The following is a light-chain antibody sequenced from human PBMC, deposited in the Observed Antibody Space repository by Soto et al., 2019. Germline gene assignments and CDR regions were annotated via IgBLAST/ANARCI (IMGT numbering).Light chain of an antibody. CDR2: EVY. Sequence: QSVLTQPPSASGSLGQSVTISCTGTSSDVGGYDHVSWYQHHPGKAPKLMIFEVYKRPSGVPDRFSGSKTGNTASLTVSGLQAEDEAEYYCCSFAGTNNDVFGPGTKVTVL. V-gene: IGLV2-8*01. CDR3: CSFAGTNNDV. CDR1: SSDVGGYDH. J-gene: IGLJ1*01.